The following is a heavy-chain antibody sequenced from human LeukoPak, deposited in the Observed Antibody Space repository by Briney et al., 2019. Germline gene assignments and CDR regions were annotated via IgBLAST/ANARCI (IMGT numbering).Heavy chain of an antibody. Sequence: GGSLRLSCAASGFTFSSYGMHWVRQAPGKGLEWVAFISYDGSNKYYADSVKGRFTISRDNSKNTLTLQMNSLRAEDTAVYYCATGRSSGWYYFDYWGQGTLVTVSS. D-gene: IGHD6-19*01. J-gene: IGHJ4*02. CDR1: GFTFSSYG. CDR2: ISYDGSNK. V-gene: IGHV3-30*03. CDR3: ATGRSSGWYYFDY.